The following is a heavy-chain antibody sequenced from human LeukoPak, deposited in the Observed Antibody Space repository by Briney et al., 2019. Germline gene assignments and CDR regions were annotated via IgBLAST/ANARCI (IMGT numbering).Heavy chain of an antibody. J-gene: IGHJ4*02. Sequence: PSETLSLTCTVSGGSISSTSYYWGWIRQPPGKELEWIGTIYYSGSTFYNPSLKSRVTISADTSNHQFSLKLSSVPAADTAVYYCARQARELLLNYWGQGTLVTVSS. D-gene: IGHD1-26*01. CDR2: IYYSGST. CDR3: ARQARELLLNY. CDR1: GGSISSTSYY. V-gene: IGHV4-39*01.